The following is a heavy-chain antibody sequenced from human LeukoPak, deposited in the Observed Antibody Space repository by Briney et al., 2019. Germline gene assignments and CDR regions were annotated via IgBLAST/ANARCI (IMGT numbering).Heavy chain of an antibody. J-gene: IGHJ4*02. CDR3: ARAVAGTDEIDS. CDR2: IGSGGDT. V-gene: IGHV3-13*01. D-gene: IGHD6-19*01. CDR1: GFSFSSYD. Sequence: GGSLRLSCAGSGFSFSSYDMLWLRQSTGKGLEGVSAIGSGGDTYYAGSVKGRFTISRESAKNSFYLQMNSLSAGDAAVYFCARAVAGTDEIDSWGQGTLVTVSS.